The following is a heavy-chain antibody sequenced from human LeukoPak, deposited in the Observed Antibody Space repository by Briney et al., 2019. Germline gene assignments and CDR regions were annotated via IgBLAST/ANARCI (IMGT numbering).Heavy chain of an antibody. J-gene: IGHJ4*02. CDR2: IAQDGGEK. D-gene: IGHD3-3*01. Sequence: GGSLRLSCAASGFTFSSSFMSWVRQTPGKGLEWVANIAQDGGEKNYVVPLEGRFTISRDNAKNSLYLEMNLLRAEDTAVYYCAREWNIQYSMGVDYWGQGTLVTVSS. CDR1: GFTFSSSF. V-gene: IGHV3-7*01. CDR3: AREWNIQYSMGVDY.